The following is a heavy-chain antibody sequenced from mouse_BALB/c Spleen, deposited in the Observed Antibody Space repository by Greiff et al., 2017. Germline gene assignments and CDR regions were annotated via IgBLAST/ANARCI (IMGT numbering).Heavy chain of an antibody. J-gene: IGHJ2*01. V-gene: IGHV1S56*01. D-gene: IGHD2-4*01. CDR3: ARSYDLGYYFDY. CDR2: IYPGNVNT. Sequence: VQLQQSGPELVKPGASVRISCKASGYTFTSYYIHWVKQRPGQGLEWIGWIYPGNVNTKYNEKFKGKATLTADKSSSTAYMQLSSLTSEDSAVYFCARSYDLGYYFDYWGQGTTLTVSS. CDR1: GYTFTSYY.